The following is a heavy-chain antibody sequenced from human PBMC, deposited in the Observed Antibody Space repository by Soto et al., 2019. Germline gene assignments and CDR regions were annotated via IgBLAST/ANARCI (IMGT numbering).Heavy chain of an antibody. Sequence: GGSLRLSCGTSGFMLSDCGMNWVRQAPGNGLYWVSYISSSSSVIDYADSVKGRFTVSRDNARNSLYLQMNSLRAEDTAVYYCARDLSWGSNWYYYMDVWGKGTTVTVSS. CDR3: ARDLSWGSNWYYYMDV. CDR1: GFMLSDCG. V-gene: IGHV3-48*01. D-gene: IGHD7-27*01. CDR2: ISSSSSVI. J-gene: IGHJ6*03.